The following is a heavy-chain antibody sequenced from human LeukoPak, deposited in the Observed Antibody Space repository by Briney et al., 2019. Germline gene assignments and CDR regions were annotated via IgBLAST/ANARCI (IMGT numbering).Heavy chain of an antibody. D-gene: IGHD6-6*01. CDR3: AKRVPYSSSSVYFDS. J-gene: IGHJ4*02. CDR1: GFTFSNYG. CDR2: TSDSGST. V-gene: IGHV3-23*05. Sequence: PGGSLRLSCAASGFTFSNYGMSWVRQAPGKGLEWVSATSDSGSTYYADSVKGRLTISRDNSKNTLYLQMNSLRAEDTAVYYCAKRVPYSSSSVYFDSWGQGTLVTVSS.